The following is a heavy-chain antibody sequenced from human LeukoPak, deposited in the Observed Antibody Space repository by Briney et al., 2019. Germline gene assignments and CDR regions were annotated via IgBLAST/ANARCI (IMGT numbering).Heavy chain of an antibody. V-gene: IGHV3-66*01. CDR3: ARTRSYYYGMDV. J-gene: IGHJ6*02. CDR1: GFTVSSNY. Sequence: GGSLRFSCAASGFTVSSNYMSWVRQAPGKGLEWVSVIYSGGSTYYADSVKGRFTISRDNSKNTLYLQMNSLRAEDTAVYYCARTRSYYYGMDVWGQGTTVTVSS. D-gene: IGHD5-24*01. CDR2: IYSGGST.